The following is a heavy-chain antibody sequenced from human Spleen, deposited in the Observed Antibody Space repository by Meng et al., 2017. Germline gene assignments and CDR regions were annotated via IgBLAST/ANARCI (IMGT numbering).Heavy chain of an antibody. J-gene: IGHJ4*02. CDR2: IHGDGSST. CDR1: GFTFASYW. Sequence: EAQLVESGGGLVQPGGSLRLSCAVSGFTFASYWMHWVRQAPGKGLVWVSRIHGDGSSTTYADSVKGRFTISRDNAKNTLYLQMTSLRAEDTAVYYCARDIAMALDSWGQGTLVTVSS. D-gene: IGHD5-18*01. V-gene: IGHV3-74*01. CDR3: ARDIAMALDS.